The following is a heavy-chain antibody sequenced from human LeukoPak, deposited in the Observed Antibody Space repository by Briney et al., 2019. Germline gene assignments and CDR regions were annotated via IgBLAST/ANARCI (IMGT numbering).Heavy chain of an antibody. V-gene: IGHV4-34*01. D-gene: IGHD3-10*01. CDR1: GGSFSGYN. J-gene: IGHJ4*02. CDR3: ARVPTDYYGSGSYPDY. CDR2: INHSGST. Sequence: SETLSLTCAVYGGSFSGYNWSWIRQPPGKELEWIGQINHSGSTNYNPSLKSRVTISVDTSKNQFSLKLSSVTAADTAVYYCARVPTDYYGSGSYPDYWGQGTLVTVSS.